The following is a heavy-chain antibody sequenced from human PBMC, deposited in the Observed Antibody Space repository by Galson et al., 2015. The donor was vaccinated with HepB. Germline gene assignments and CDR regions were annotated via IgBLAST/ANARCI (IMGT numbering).Heavy chain of an antibody. CDR3: ARRDYYDSSGYPPPNY. CDR1: GYSFTSYW. D-gene: IGHD3-22*01. Sequence: QSGAEVKKPGESLKISCKGSGYSFTSYWIGWVRQMPGKGLEWMGIIYPGDSDTRYSPSFQGQVTIAADTSISTAYLQWTSLKASDTAMYYCARRDYYDSSGYPPPNYWGQGTLVTVSS. CDR2: IYPGDSDT. J-gene: IGHJ4*02. V-gene: IGHV5-51*03.